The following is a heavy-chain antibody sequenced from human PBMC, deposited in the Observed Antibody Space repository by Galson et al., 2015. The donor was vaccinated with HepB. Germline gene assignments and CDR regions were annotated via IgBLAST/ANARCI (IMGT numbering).Heavy chain of an antibody. V-gene: IGHV3-30*18. CDR3: AKGVRWFREHSEGGRFDP. Sequence: SLRLSCAASGFTFSNYGMHWVRQAPGKGLDWVAVISSDGSNKYYADSVKGRFIISRDNSKNTLYLQMNSLRAEDTAVYYCAKGVRWFREHSEGGRFDPWGQGTLVTVSS. CDR2: ISSDGSNK. J-gene: IGHJ5*02. CDR1: GFTFSNYG. D-gene: IGHD3-10*01.